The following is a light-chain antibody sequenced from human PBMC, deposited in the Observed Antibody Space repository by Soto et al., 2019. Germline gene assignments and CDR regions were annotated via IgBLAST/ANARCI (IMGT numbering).Light chain of an antibody. CDR1: QSISSY. J-gene: IGKJ4*01. Sequence: DIQMTQSPSSLSASVGDRVTITCRASQSISSYLNWYQQKPGKAPKLLIYAASSLQSGVPSRFSGSGSGTDFTLTISSLQPEDFATYYCQQSYSTPRNFGGGTEVDIK. CDR2: AAS. CDR3: QQSYSTPRN. V-gene: IGKV1-39*01.